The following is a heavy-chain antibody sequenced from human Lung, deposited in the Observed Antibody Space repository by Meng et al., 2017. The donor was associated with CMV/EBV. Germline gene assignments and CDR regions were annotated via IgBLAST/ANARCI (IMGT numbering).Heavy chain of an antibody. CDR3: ARASYYGSGSYYHFDS. J-gene: IGHJ4*02. CDR2: IIPLYATA. CDR1: GGTFSNYA. V-gene: IGHV1-69*05. D-gene: IGHD3-10*01. Sequence: SVKVSCKASGGTFSNYAVSWVRQAPGEGLEWMGGIIPLYATANYAQRFQGRVTITTDESTSTAYMEVSSLRPEDTAVYYCARASYYGSGSYYHFDSWGQGXPVTVSS.